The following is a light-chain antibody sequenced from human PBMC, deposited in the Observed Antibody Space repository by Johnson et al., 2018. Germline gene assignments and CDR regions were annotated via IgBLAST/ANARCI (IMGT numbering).Light chain of an antibody. CDR1: SSNIGNNY. V-gene: IGLV1-51*02. Sequence: QSVLTQPPSVSAAPGQKVTISCSGSSSNIGNNYVSWYQQLPGTAPKLLIYENNKRPSGIPDRFSGSKSGTSATLGITGLQTGDEADYYCGTWDSSLSARNGFVTGTKVTVL. J-gene: IGLJ1*01. CDR3: GTWDSSLSARNG. CDR2: ENN.